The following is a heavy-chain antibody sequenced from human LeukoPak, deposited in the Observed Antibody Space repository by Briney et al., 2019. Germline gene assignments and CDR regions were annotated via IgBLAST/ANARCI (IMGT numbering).Heavy chain of an antibody. CDR1: GLTVSGTY. CDR2: IYSDGTT. D-gene: IGHD6-19*01. J-gene: IGHJ4*02. Sequence: GGSLRLSCAASGLTVSGTYMSWVRQAPGKGLEWVSVIYSDGTTYYADSVKGRFTISRDNSKNTLSLQMNSLSAEDTAVYYCARDLRDSSGWYGPLYWGQGTLVTVSS. CDR3: ARDLRDSSGWYGPLY. V-gene: IGHV3-53*01.